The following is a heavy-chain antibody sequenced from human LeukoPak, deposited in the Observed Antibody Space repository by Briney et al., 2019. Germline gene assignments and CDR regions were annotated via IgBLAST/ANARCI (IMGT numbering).Heavy chain of an antibody. V-gene: IGHV4-61*02. Sequence: PSETLSLTCTVSGGSISSGSYYWSWIQQPAGKGLEWIGRIYTSGSTNYNPSLKSRVTISVDTSKNQFSLKLSSVTAADTAVYYCARGPGGTSSSDFDYWGQGTLFTVSS. CDR1: GGSISSGSYY. J-gene: IGHJ4*02. CDR3: ARGPGGTSSSDFDY. D-gene: IGHD6-6*01. CDR2: IYTSGST.